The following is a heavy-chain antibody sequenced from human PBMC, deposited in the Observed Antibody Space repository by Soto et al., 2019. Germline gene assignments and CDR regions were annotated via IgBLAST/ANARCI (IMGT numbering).Heavy chain of an antibody. D-gene: IGHD3-3*01. V-gene: IGHV4-39*01. J-gene: IGHJ4*02. CDR2: IYYSGST. CDR1: GVSISSSSYY. CDR3: ARHDTAYYDFWSGYLGAIDY. Sequence: QLQLQEAGPGLVKPSATLSLTCTVSGVSISSSSYYWGWIRQPPGKGLEWIGSIYYSGSTYYNPSLKSRVTISVDTSKNQFSLKLSSMTDADPAVYYCARHDTAYYDFWSGYLGAIDYWGQGTLVTVSS.